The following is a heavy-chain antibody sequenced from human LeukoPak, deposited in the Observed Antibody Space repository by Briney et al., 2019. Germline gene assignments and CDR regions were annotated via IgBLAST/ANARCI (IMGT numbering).Heavy chain of an antibody. V-gene: IGHV4-34*01. CDR3: AREGVVGAYGHFDY. CDR1: GGPFSGYY. CDR2: INHSGST. Sequence: SETLSLTCAVYGGPFSGYYWSWIRQPPGKGLEWVGEINHSGSTNYNPSLKSRVTISVDTSKKQFSLKLSSVTAAETAVYYCAREGVVGAYGHFDYWGQGTLVTVSS. J-gene: IGHJ4*02. D-gene: IGHD2-15*01.